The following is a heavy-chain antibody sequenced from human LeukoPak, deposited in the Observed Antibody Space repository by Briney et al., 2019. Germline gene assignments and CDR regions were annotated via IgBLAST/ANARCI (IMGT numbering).Heavy chain of an antibody. J-gene: IGHJ3*02. CDR1: GGSLSTYY. CDR3: VRRVAVRGFYGFDI. Sequence: PSETLSLTYTVSGGSLSTYYWSWIRQPPGKGLEWIGYIYYSGSSNYNPSLKSRVTMSLDTSKNQFSLKLNSVTAADTAVYYCVRRVAVRGFYGFDIWGQGTMVTVSS. CDR2: IYYSGSS. D-gene: IGHD6-6*01. V-gene: IGHV4-59*12.